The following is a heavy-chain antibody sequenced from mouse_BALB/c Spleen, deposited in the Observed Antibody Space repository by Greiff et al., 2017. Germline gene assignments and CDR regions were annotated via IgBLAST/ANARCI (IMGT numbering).Heavy chain of an antibody. Sequence: EVKLVESGGGLVQPKGSLKLSCAASGFTFNTYAMNWVRQAPGKGLEWVARIRSKSNNYATYYADSVKDRFTISRDDSQSMLYLQMINLKTEDTAMYYCVRHDYGSRGWFDYWGQGTLVTVSA. CDR1: GFTFNTYA. J-gene: IGHJ3*01. D-gene: IGHD1-1*01. CDR3: VRHDYGSRGWFDY. CDR2: IRSKSNNYAT. V-gene: IGHV10-1*02.